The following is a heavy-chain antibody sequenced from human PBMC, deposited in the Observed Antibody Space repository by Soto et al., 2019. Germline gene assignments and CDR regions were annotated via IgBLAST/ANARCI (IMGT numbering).Heavy chain of an antibody. J-gene: IGHJ6*03. CDR3: ARKGAAASYAHYYMDV. CDR2: VYYSGNT. D-gene: IGHD6-13*01. V-gene: IGHV4-59*07. Sequence: SDTLSLTFTVSGGSISPYYCIWMLPPPWKGLEWIGYVYYSGNTNYNPSLESRVTISVDTSRNRFSLNLTSATAADTAVYYCARKGAAASYAHYYMDVWGRGTAVTVS. CDR1: GGSISPYY.